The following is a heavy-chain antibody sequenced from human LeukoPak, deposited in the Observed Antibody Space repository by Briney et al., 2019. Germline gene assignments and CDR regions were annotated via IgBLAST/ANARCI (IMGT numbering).Heavy chain of an antibody. J-gene: IGHJ6*02. CDR3: ARTQTDYYDSSGYYFWYYYYGMDV. CDR2: ISSSGGST. Sequence: PGGSLRLSCAASGFTFSSYAMHWVRQAPGKGLEYVSAISSSGGSTYYANSVKGRFTISGDNSKNTLYLQMGSLRAEDMAVYYCARTQTDYYDSSGYYFWYYYYGMDVWGQGTTVTVSS. CDR1: GFTFSSYA. V-gene: IGHV3-64*01. D-gene: IGHD3-22*01.